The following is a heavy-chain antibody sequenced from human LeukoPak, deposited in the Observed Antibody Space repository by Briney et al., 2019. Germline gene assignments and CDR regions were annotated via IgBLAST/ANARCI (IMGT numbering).Heavy chain of an antibody. CDR2: INQDGSDK. CDR1: GLTFSIHW. V-gene: IGHV3-7*01. CDR3: AQSNGSSLGFD. D-gene: IGHD3-22*01. J-gene: IGHJ4*02. Sequence: GGSLRLSCAASGLTFSIHWMNWVRQAPGKGLECVANINQDGSDKYYVDSVKGRFTISRDNAKNSLYLQMNSLRAEDTAVYYCAQSNGSSLGFDWGKGNMVTVYS.